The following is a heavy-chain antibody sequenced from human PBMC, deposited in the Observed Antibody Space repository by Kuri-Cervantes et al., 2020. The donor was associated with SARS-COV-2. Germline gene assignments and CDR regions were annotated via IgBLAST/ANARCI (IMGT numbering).Heavy chain of an antibody. CDR3: ARRVGGVAKGFDY. D-gene: IGHD3-10*01. V-gene: IGHV5-51*01. J-gene: IGHJ4*02. Sequence: GESLKISCKGSGYSFTNYWIGWVRQMPGKGLEWMGIVDPGDFDTRYSPSFQGQVTISADKSISTAYLHWSSLKASDTAIYYCARRVGGVAKGFDYWGQGTLVTVSS. CDR1: GYSFTNYW. CDR2: VDPGDFDT.